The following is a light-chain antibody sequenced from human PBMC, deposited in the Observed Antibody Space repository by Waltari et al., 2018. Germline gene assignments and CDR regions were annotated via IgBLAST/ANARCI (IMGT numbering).Light chain of an antibody. CDR2: RNN. CDR3: QSFDTSLSGATV. Sequence: QPVLTQPPSVSGAPGQRVTIPCTGRLPNIGAGYDVHWYQQLPGTAPKHLIYRNNNRPSGVPDRFSGSKSGTSASLAITGLQAEDEADDYCQSFDTSLSGATVFGGGTKLTVL. V-gene: IGLV1-40*01. CDR1: LPNIGAGYD. J-gene: IGLJ3*02.